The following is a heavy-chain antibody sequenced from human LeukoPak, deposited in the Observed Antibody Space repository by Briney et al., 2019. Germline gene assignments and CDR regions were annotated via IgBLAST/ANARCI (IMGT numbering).Heavy chain of an antibody. CDR3: AKRLYDILTGRGGWFDP. D-gene: IGHD3-9*01. J-gene: IGHJ5*02. CDR1: ESSVGSNY. V-gene: IGHV3-23*01. CDR2: ISGSGGIT. Sequence: GGSLRLSCAASESSVGSNYMTSVGQAPGNRLKCCSAISGSGGITYYADSVNGRFTISRDNSKNTLYLQMNSLRAQATAVYYFAKRLYDILTGRGGWFDPWGQGTLVTVSS.